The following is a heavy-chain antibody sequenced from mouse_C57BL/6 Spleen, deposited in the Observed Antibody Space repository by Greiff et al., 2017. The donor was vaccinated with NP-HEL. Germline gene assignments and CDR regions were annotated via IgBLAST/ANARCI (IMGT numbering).Heavy chain of an antibody. CDR2: ISSGGSYT. CDR3: ARHDYMDY. Sequence: EVQLVESGGDLVKPGGSLKLSCAASGFTFSSYGMSWVRQTPDKRLEWVATISSGGSYTYYTDSVKGRFTISRDNAKNTLYLHMSSLKSEDTAMYYCARHDYMDYWGQGTSVTVSS. J-gene: IGHJ4*01. V-gene: IGHV5-6*01. CDR1: GFTFSSYG. D-gene: IGHD2-13*01.